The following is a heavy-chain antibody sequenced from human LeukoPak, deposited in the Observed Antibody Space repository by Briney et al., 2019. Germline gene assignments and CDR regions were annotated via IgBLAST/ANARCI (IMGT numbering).Heavy chain of an antibody. D-gene: IGHD6-19*01. CDR2: IYHSGST. CDR1: GGSISSGGYS. J-gene: IGHJ2*01. Sequence: SQTLSLTCAVSGGSISSGGYSWSWIRQPPGKGLEWIGYIYHSGSTNYNPSLKSRVTISVDPSKNQFSLKLNSVTAADTAVYYCAKTVAGYWYFDLWGRGTLVTVSS. V-gene: IGHV4-30-2*01. CDR3: AKTVAGYWYFDL.